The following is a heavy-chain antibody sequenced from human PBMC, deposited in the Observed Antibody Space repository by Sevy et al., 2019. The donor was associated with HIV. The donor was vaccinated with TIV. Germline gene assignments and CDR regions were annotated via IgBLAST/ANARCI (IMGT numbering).Heavy chain of an antibody. CDR2: LSFGCGKI. CDR3: AREGCSRPHDH. Sequence: GGSLRLSCAASGFAFYEYSMSWIRKAQGKGLEWVATLSFGCGKINYADSVKGRFTISRANSKNSFYLQMDNLRVEDTALYYCAREGCSRPHDHWGQGTRVTVSS. V-gene: IGHV3-23*01. D-gene: IGHD2-8*01. CDR1: GFAFYEYS. J-gene: IGHJ4*02.